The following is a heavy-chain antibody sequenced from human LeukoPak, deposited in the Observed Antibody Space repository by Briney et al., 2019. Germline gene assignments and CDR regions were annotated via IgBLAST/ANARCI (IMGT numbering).Heavy chain of an antibody. CDR3: AREPIVVVARGYYYYMDV. CDR2: IYTSGST. J-gene: IGHJ6*03. D-gene: IGHD2-15*01. V-gene: IGHV4-4*07. Sequence: PSETLSLTCTVSGGSISSYYWSWIRQPAGKGLEWIGRIYTSGSTNYNPSLKSRVTMSVDTSKNQFSLKLSSVTAADTAVYYCAREPIVVVARGYYYYMDVWGKGTTVTVSS. CDR1: GGSISSYY.